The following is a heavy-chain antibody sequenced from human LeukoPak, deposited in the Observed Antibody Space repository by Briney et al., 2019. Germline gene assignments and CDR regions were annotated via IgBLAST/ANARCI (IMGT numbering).Heavy chain of an antibody. CDR3: AREGRGSGWWNEPSFDY. CDR1: GFTVSSNY. V-gene: IGHV3-11*01. Sequence: GGSLRLSCAASGFTVSSNYMSWIRQAPGKGLEWVSYISSSGSTIYYADSVKGRFTISGDNAKNSLYLQMNSLRAEDTAVYYCAREGRGSGWWNEPSFDYWGQGTLVTVSS. D-gene: IGHD6-19*01. J-gene: IGHJ4*02. CDR2: ISSSGSTI.